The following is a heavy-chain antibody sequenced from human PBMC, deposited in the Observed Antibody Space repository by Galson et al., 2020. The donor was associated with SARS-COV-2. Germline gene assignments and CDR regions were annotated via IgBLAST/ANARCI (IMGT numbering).Heavy chain of an antibody. CDR3: ASVICSSTSCYYYYGMDG. J-gene: IGHJ6*02. D-gene: IGHD2-2*01. V-gene: IGHV3-30-3*01. Sequence: TGGSLRLSCAASGFTFSSYAMHWVRQAPGKGLEWVAVISYDGSNKYYADSVKGRFTISRDNSKNTLYLQMNSLRAEDTAMYYCASVICSSTSCYYYYGMDGCGQGTTVTVSS. CDR1: GFTFSSYA. CDR2: ISYDGSNK.